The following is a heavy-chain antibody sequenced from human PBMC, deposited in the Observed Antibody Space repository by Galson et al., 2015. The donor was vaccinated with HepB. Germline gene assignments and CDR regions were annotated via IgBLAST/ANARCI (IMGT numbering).Heavy chain of an antibody. Sequence: SLRLSCAASRFTFSNYVMNWVRQAPGKGLEWVSSISGSGGSTYYAGSVKGRFTISRDNAKNSLYLQMDSLRAEDTAVYYCASNLYIVVVPAAIPNNNYYYYGMDVWGQGTTVTVSS. CDR3: ASNLYIVVVPAAIPNNNYYYYGMDV. CDR2: ISGSGGST. CDR1: RFTFSNYV. J-gene: IGHJ6*02. D-gene: IGHD2-2*02. V-gene: IGHV3-23*01.